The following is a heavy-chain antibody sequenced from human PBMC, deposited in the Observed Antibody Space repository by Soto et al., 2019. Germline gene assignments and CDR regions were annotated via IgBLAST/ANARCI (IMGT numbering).Heavy chain of an antibody. V-gene: IGHV4-34*02. J-gene: IGHJ6*02. D-gene: IGHD3-9*01. CDR3: TRVDMGMDV. CDR1: GGPFSGYY. CDR2: INHSGST. Sequence: QVQLQQWGAGLLRPSETLSLTCAIYGGPFSGYYWSWVRQPPGKGLEWIGEINHSGSTNYNPSLKSRVTISIDTSKSLFSLKLSSVTAADTALYYCTRVDMGMDVWGQGTTVTVSS.